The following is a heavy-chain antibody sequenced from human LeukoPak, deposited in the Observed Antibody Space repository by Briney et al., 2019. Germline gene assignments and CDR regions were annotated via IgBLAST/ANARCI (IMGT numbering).Heavy chain of an antibody. D-gene: IGHD6-19*01. CDR2: IYSGDST. J-gene: IGHJ4*02. CDR3: ARESTRDRPGC. CDR1: GFIVNSNC. V-gene: IGHV3-53*01. Sequence: GGSLRISCAASGFIVNSNCMNWVRQAPGKGLEWVSVIYSGDSTHHADSVKGRFTISRDDAKNLLYLQMSSLRAEDTAVYYCARESTRDRPGCWGQGTLVTVSS.